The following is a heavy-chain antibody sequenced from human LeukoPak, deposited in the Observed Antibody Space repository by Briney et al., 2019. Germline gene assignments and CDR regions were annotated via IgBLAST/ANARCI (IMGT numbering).Heavy chain of an antibody. Sequence: PGGSLRLSCAASGLTVSSNYMSWVRQAPGKGLEWISYISSSGSTTYYADSVKGRSTISRDNAKNSLYLQMNSLRAEDMAVYYCARDSSITLFRGVKDYWGQGTLVTVSS. V-gene: IGHV3-11*04. CDR3: ARDSSITLFRGVKDY. CDR2: ISSSGSTT. J-gene: IGHJ4*02. CDR1: GLTVSSNY. D-gene: IGHD3-10*01.